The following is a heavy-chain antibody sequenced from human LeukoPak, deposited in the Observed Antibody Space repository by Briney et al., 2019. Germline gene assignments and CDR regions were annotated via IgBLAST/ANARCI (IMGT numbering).Heavy chain of an antibody. CDR2: IWYDGNNK. V-gene: IGHV3-33*06. J-gene: IGHJ4*02. Sequence: PGGSLRLSCAASGFTFSNYGMHWVRQAPGKGLEWVAVIWYDGNNKYYADSVKGRFTISRDNSKNTLYLQMNSLRAEDTAVYYCAKDTSGYSHGHIDYWGQGTLVTVSS. CDR3: AKDTSGYSHGHIDY. D-gene: IGHD5-18*01. CDR1: GFTFSNYG.